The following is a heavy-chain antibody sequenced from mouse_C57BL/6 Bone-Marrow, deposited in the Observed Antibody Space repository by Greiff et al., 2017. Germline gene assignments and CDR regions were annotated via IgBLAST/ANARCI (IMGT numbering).Heavy chain of an antibody. V-gene: IGHV12-3*01. CDR1: GFPITSGYY. CDR2: ITHSGET. CDR3: AGASYYSNVFDY. D-gene: IGHD2-5*01. Sequence: QLQESGPGLVKPSQSLFLTCSITGFPITSGYYWIWIRQSPGKPLEWMGYITHSGETFYNPSLQSPISITRETSKNQFFLQLNSVTTEDTAMYYCAGASYYSNVFDYWGQGTTLTVSS. J-gene: IGHJ2*01.